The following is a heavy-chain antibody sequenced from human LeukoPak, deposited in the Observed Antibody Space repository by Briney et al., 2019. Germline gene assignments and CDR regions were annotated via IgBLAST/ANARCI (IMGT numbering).Heavy chain of an antibody. CDR2: ISGSGGST. V-gene: IGHV3-23*01. J-gene: IGHJ4*02. CDR1: GFTFSSYA. CDR3: AKSSSSSWFVGPGPWGY. D-gene: IGHD6-13*01. Sequence: PGGSLRLSCAASGFTFSSYAMSWVRQAPGKGLEWVSAISGSGGSTYYADSVKGRFTISRDNSKNTLYLQMNSLRAEDTAVYYCAKSSSSSWFVGPGPWGYWGQGTLVTVSS.